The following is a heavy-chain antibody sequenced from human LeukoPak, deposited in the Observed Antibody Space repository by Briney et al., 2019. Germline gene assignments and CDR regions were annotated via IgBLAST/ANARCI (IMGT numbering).Heavy chain of an antibody. CDR1: GGSISSGGYS. J-gene: IGHJ4*02. D-gene: IGHD4-17*01. CDR3: ASRTVSDDY. V-gene: IGHV4-30-2*01. Sequence: SETLSLTFTVSGGSISSGGYSWSWIRQPPGKGLEWIGYTYHSGSTYYNPSLKSRVTISVDRSKNQFSLKLSSVTAADTAVYYCASRTVSDDYWGQGTLVTVSS. CDR2: TYHSGST.